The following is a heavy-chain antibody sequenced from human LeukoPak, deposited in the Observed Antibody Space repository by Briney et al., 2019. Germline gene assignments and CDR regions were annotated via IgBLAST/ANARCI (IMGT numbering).Heavy chain of an antibody. D-gene: IGHD6-6*01. CDR2: ISGSGGST. CDR3: ARNRGSSRYYYYYMDV. CDR1: GLTFSSYA. J-gene: IGHJ6*03. Sequence: GGSRRLSCAASGLTFSSYAMSWVRQAPGKGLEWVSAISGSGGSTYYADSVKGRFTISRDNSKNTLYLQMNSLRAEDTAVYYCARNRGSSRYYYYYMDVWGKGTTVTVSS. V-gene: IGHV3-23*01.